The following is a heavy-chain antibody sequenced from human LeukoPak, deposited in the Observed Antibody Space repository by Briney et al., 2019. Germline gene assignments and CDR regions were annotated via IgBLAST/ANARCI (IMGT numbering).Heavy chain of an antibody. Sequence: GGALRLSCAASGFTFSSYGMSWVRQAPGKGLEWVSAISGSGGSTYYADSVKGRFTISRDNSKNTLYLQMNSLRAEDTAVYYCARGGSYLSAFDIWGQGTMVTVSS. J-gene: IGHJ3*02. D-gene: IGHD1-26*01. CDR1: GFTFSSYG. CDR2: ISGSGGST. V-gene: IGHV3-23*01. CDR3: ARGGSYLSAFDI.